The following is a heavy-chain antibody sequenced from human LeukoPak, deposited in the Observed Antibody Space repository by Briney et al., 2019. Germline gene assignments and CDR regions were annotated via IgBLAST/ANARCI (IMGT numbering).Heavy chain of an antibody. CDR2: ISGSGGST. Sequence: PGGSLRLSCAASGFTFSSYAMSWVRQAPGKGLEWVSAISGSGGSTYYADSVKGRFTISRDNSKNTLYLQMNSLRAEDTAVYYCAKDPKQWLVHYYSDYWGQGTLVTVSS. J-gene: IGHJ4*02. CDR3: AKDPKQWLVHYYSDY. D-gene: IGHD6-19*01. CDR1: GFTFSSYA. V-gene: IGHV3-23*01.